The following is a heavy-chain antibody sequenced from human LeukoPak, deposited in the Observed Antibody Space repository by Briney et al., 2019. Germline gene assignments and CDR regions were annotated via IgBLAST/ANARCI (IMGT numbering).Heavy chain of an antibody. CDR1: GGSISSGGYY. Sequence: SETLSLTCTVSGGSISSGGYYWSWIRQHPGKGLEWVGYIYYSGSTYYNPSLKSRVTISVDTSKNQFSLKLSSVTAADTAVYYCARDRPRYCSSTSCYEGGMDAFDIWGQGTMVTVSS. CDR2: IYYSGST. CDR3: ARDRPRYCSSTSCYEGGMDAFDI. D-gene: IGHD2-2*01. V-gene: IGHV4-31*03. J-gene: IGHJ3*02.